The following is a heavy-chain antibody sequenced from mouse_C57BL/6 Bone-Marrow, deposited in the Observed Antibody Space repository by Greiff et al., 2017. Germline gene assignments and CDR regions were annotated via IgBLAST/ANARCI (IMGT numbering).Heavy chain of an antibody. V-gene: IGHV1-50*01. J-gene: IGHJ2*01. Sequence: QVQLQQPGAELVKPGASVKLSCKASGYTFTSYWMQWVKQRPGQGLEWIGEIDPSDSYTNYNQKFKGKATLTVDTSSSTAYMQLSSLTSEDSAVYYCARSTGNVDDFDYWGQGTTLTVSS. CDR3: ARSTGNVDDFDY. CDR1: GYTFTSYW. CDR2: IDPSDSYT. D-gene: IGHD3-2*02.